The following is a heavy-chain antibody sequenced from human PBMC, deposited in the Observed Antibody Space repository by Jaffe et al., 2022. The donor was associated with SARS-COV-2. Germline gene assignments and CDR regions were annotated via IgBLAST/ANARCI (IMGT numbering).Heavy chain of an antibody. Sequence: QVQLVQSGAEVKKPGSSVKVSCKASGGTFSSYAISWVRQAPGQGLEWMGGIIPIFGTANYAQKFQGRVTITADESTSTAYMELSSLRSEDTAVYYCARDEDVDIVATDYYGMDVWGQGTTVTVSS. CDR3: ARDEDVDIVATDYYGMDV. CDR2: IIPIFGTA. CDR1: GGTFSSYA. J-gene: IGHJ6*02. D-gene: IGHD5-12*01. V-gene: IGHV1-69*01.